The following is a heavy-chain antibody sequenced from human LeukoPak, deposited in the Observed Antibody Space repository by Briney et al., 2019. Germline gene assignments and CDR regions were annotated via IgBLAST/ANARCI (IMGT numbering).Heavy chain of an antibody. V-gene: IGHV4-4*07. CDR3: AREFGSSWRGHNYYYMDV. D-gene: IGHD6-13*01. Sequence: SETLSLICSVSGGSISSFQWSWIRQPAGEGLEWIGRISTSGSTNYNSSLKSRITMSVDTSKNQFPLKLSSVTAADTAVYYCAREFGSSWRGHNYYYMDVWGKGTTVTVSS. CDR1: GGSISSFQ. J-gene: IGHJ6*03. CDR2: ISTSGST.